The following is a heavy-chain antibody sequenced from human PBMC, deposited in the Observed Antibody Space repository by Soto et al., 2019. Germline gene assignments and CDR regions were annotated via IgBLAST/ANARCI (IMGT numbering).Heavy chain of an antibody. J-gene: IGHJ4*02. Sequence: PSETLSLTCTVSGGSISSGGYYWSWIRQHPGKGLEWIGYIYYSGSTYYNPSLKSRVTISVDTSKNQFSLKLSSVTAADTAVYYCARVLGYYYDSSGYSYYFDYWGQGTLVTVSS. CDR2: IYYSGST. V-gene: IGHV4-31*03. D-gene: IGHD3-22*01. CDR1: GGSISSGGYY. CDR3: ARVLGYYYDSSGYSYYFDY.